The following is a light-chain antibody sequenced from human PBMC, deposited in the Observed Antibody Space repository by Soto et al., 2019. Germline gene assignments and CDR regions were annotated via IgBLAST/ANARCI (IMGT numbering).Light chain of an antibody. J-gene: IGKJ2*01. V-gene: IGKV3-20*01. CDR3: QHYGTTRYS. CDR1: QTVRNNY. Sequence: EIVLTQSPGALSVSPGERATLSCRASQTVRNNYLAWYQQKAGQAPRLLIYGASIRTTGTPDRFSGSGSGTDFILTISRLEPEDSEVYYCQHYGTTRYSFGQGTKMEIK. CDR2: GAS.